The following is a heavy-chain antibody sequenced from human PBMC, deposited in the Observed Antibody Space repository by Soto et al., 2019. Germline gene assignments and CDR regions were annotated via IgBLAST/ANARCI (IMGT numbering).Heavy chain of an antibody. CDR1: GFTFSTAW. J-gene: IGHJ5*02. CDR2: IKTTSDCGTI. V-gene: IGHV3-15*01. Sequence: EVQLVESGGGLVKPGESLRLSCAASGFTFSTAWMTWVRQAPGRGLEWVARIKTTSDCGTIHYAAPVKGRFTISRDDSKDTLFLQMNSLKIEDTALYYCIRDPYGSTWGQGTLVTVSS. CDR3: IRDPYGST. D-gene: IGHD3-10*01.